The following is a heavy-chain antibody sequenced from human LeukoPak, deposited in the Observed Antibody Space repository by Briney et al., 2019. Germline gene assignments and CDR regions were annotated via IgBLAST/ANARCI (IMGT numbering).Heavy chain of an antibody. CDR3: ASTLYSSSWYNHFDY. CDR2: ISYDGSNK. V-gene: IGHV3-30*04. J-gene: IGHJ4*02. Sequence: PGGSLRLSCAASGFTFSSYAMHWVRQAPGKGLEWVAVISYDGSNKYYADSVKGRFTISRDNSKNTLYLQMNSLRAEDTAVYYCASTLYSSSWYNHFDYWGQGTLVTVSS. CDR1: GFTFSSYA. D-gene: IGHD6-13*01.